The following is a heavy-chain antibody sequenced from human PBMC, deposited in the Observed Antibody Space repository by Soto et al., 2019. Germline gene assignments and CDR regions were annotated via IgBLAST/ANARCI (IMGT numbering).Heavy chain of an antibody. D-gene: IGHD1-26*01. CDR2: IYYSGIS. CDR1: GGSVSSTSYY. CDR3: ARIVGSHYEMDV. Sequence: LSLTCTISGGSVSSTSYYWSWLRQPPGKGLEWIGYIYYSGISHYTPSLKSRVTILLDMSKNQFSLKLSYVTAADTAIYHCARIVGSHYEMDVWGQGTTVTVSS. J-gene: IGHJ6*02. V-gene: IGHV4-61*01.